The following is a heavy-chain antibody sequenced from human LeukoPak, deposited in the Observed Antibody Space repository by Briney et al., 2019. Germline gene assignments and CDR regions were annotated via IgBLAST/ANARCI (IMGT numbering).Heavy chain of an antibody. CDR2: IKQDGSEK. J-gene: IGHJ4*02. CDR1: GFTFSRNW. D-gene: IGHD6-13*01. V-gene: IGHV3-7*01. CDR3: ARVEGRSSCPDY. Sequence: GGSLRLSCAASGFTFSRNWMTWVRPAPGKGLEWVANIKQDGSEKYYVDSVKGRFTISRDNAKKSLFLQMNSLIAEDTAVYYCARVEGRSSCPDYWGQGTLVTVSS.